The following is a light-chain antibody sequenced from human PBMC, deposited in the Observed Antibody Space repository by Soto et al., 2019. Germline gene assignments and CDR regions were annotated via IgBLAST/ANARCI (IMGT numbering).Light chain of an antibody. V-gene: IGKV3-15*01. CDR1: QSVSSN. Sequence: EIVMTQSPATLSVSPGERATLSCRASQSVSSNLAWYQQTPGQDPLLLIYGASTRATGIPARFSGSGSGTEFTLTISSLQSEDFAVYYCQQYNNWPPLTFGGGTKVEI. J-gene: IGKJ4*01. CDR2: GAS. CDR3: QQYNNWPPLT.